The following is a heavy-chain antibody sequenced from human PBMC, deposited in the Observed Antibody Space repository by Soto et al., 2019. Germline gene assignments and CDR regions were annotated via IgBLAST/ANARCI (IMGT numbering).Heavy chain of an antibody. V-gene: IGHV1-46*02. Sequence: ASVKVSCKASEYTFNTYYIHWVRQAPGQGLEWMAVINPGDGSTTYAQRFQGRFTMTRDTSTSTVYMDLGSLTSQDTAVYFCTRDLGGIYFALWGQGTLVPVSS. D-gene: IGHD1-26*01. CDR3: TRDLGGIYFAL. CDR1: EYTFNTYY. CDR2: INPGDGST. J-gene: IGHJ4*02.